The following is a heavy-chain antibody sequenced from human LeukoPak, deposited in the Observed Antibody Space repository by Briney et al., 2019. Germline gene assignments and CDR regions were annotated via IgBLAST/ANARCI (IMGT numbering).Heavy chain of an antibody. CDR2: MYISGSN. Sequence: PSQTLSLTCTVSGGSISSGSHYWSWIRQPAGKGLEWIGRMYISGSNKYNPSLKSRVTISVDTSKNHFSLNLSSVTAADTAVYYCARARSTEGFDPWGQGTLVTVSS. J-gene: IGHJ5*02. CDR1: GGSISSGSHY. CDR3: ARARSTEGFDP. V-gene: IGHV4-61*02.